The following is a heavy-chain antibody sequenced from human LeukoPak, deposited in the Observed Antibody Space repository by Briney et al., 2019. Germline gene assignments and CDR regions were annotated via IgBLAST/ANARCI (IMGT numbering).Heavy chain of an antibody. Sequence: GGSLRLSCAASGFTFSSYAMSWVRQAPGKGLKWVSAISGSGGSTYYADSVKGRFTISRDNSKNTLYLQMNSLRPEDTALYYCARASYYYDTSGLGAFDIWGQGTMVTVSS. J-gene: IGHJ3*02. CDR3: ARASYYYDTSGLGAFDI. CDR1: GFTFSSYA. D-gene: IGHD3-22*01. V-gene: IGHV3-23*01. CDR2: ISGSGGST.